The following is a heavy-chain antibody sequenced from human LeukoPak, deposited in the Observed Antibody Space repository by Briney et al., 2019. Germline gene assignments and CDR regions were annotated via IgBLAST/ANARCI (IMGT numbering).Heavy chain of an antibody. V-gene: IGHV4-59*08. Sequence: PSETLSLTCTVSGGSISTYYWSWIRQPPGKGLEWIGYIYNSGSTNYNPSLKSRLTMSVDTSKNQFSLKVSSVTAAGTAVYYCARHEYTSSFWFDPWGQGTLVTVSS. CDR1: GGSISTYY. D-gene: IGHD6-6*01. CDR3: ARHEYTSSFWFDP. CDR2: IYNSGST. J-gene: IGHJ5*02.